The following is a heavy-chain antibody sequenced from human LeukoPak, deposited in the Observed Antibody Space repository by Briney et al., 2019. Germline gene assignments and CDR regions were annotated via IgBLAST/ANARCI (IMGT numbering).Heavy chain of an antibody. CDR2: VYYSGTT. Sequence: SETLSLTCIVSTGSISGYYRSWIRQTPGKGLEWIGYVYYSGTTSYTPSLKSRVTISVDTSKNQFSLKMTSVTAADTALYYCARQADFWRGYYDFWGQGTLVTVSS. CDR1: TGSISGYY. CDR3: ARQADFWRGYYDF. J-gene: IGHJ4*02. V-gene: IGHV4-59*08. D-gene: IGHD3-3*01.